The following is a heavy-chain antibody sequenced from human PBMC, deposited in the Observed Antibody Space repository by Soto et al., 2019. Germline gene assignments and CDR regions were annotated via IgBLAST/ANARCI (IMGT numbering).Heavy chain of an antibody. CDR3: ARVELGYCSGGSCSNWFDP. CDR2: IIPIFGTA. D-gene: IGHD2-15*01. Sequence: QVQLVQSGAEVKKPGSSVKVSCKASGGTFSSYAISWVRQAPGQGLEWMGGIIPIFGTANYAQKFQGRVTITADKSTSTAYMELSSLRSEDTAVYYCARVELGYCSGGSCSNWFDPCGQGTLVTVSS. V-gene: IGHV1-69*06. CDR1: GGTFSSYA. J-gene: IGHJ5*02.